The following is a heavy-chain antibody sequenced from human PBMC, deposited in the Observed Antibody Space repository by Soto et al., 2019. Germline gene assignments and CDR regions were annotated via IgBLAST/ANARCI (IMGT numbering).Heavy chain of an antibody. Sequence: GGSLRLSCAASGFTFSSYAMSWVRQAPGKGLEWVSAISGSGGGTYYADSVKGRFTISRDNSKNTLYLQMNSLRAEDTAVYYCAKDDRFLKYYYYYYGMDVWGQGTTVTVSS. CDR3: AKDDRFLKYYYYYYGMDV. CDR2: ISGSGGGT. D-gene: IGHD3-10*01. J-gene: IGHJ6*02. V-gene: IGHV3-23*01. CDR1: GFTFSSYA.